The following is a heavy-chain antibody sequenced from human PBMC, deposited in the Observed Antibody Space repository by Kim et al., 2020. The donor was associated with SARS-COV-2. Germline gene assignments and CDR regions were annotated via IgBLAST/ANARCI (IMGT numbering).Heavy chain of an antibody. D-gene: IGHD3-10*01. J-gene: IGHJ4*02. CDR2: IVKNGGST. Sequence: GGSLRLSCAASGFTFDDYGMSWVRQAPGKGLEWVSGIVKNGGSTGYADSVKGRFTISRDNAENSLYLQMSSLRVEDTAFYHCVRGFNYGPIDSWGQGTLVTVSS. CDR1: GFTFDDYG. V-gene: IGHV3-20*01. CDR3: VRGFNYGPIDS.